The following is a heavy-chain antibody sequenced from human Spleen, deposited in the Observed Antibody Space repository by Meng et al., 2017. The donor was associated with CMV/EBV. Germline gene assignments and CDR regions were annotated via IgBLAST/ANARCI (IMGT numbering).Heavy chain of an antibody. D-gene: IGHD2-2*01. CDR3: AKDSDIWGCSSTGCYEALDY. CDR1: GFTFSSYA. V-gene: IGHV3-30*04. CDR2: ISYDGSNK. J-gene: IGHJ4*02. Sequence: GESLKISCAASGFTFSSYAMHWVRQAPGKGLEWVAVISYDGSNKYYADSVKGRFTISRDNSKNTLYLQMNSLRAEDTAVYYCAKDSDIWGCSSTGCYEALDYWGQGTLVTVSS.